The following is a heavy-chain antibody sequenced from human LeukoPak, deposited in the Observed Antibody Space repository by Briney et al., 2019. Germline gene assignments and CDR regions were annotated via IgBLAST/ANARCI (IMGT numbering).Heavy chain of an antibody. V-gene: IGHV3-74*01. D-gene: IGHD3-10*01. CDR3: AKASGVPWADYAFDI. Sequence: PGGSLRLSCAASGFTFSSYWMHWVRQAPGKGLVWVSRINSDGSSTSYADSVKGRFTISRDNSKNMLYLRMNSLRAEDTAVYYCAKASGVPWADYAFDIWGQGTMVTVSS. CDR2: INSDGSST. CDR1: GFTFSSYW. J-gene: IGHJ3*02.